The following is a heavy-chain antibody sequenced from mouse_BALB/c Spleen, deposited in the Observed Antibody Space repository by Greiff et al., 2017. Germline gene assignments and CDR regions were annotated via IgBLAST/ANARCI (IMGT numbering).Heavy chain of an antibody. Sequence: EVKLMESGGGLVKPGGSLKLSCAASGFAFSSYDMSWVRQTPEKRLEWVAYISSGGGSTYYPDTVKGRFTISRDNAKNTLYLQMSSLKSEDTAMYYCARESPAYYGNWPAMDYWGQGTSVTVSS. V-gene: IGHV5-12-1*01. CDR2: ISSGGGST. CDR3: ARESPAYYGNWPAMDY. J-gene: IGHJ4*01. CDR1: GFAFSSYD. D-gene: IGHD2-10*01.